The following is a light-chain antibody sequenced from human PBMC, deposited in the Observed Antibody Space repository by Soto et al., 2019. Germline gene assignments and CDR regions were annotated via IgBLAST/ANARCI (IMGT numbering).Light chain of an antibody. CDR1: SSDVGGYNY. Sequence: QSVLTQPPSASGSPGQSVTISCTVTSSDVGGYNYVSWYQQHPGKAPKLMIYEVSKRPSGVPDRFSGSKSGNTASLTVSGLQAEDEADYYSSSYAGSNNLVFGTGTKVTVL. V-gene: IGLV2-8*01. CDR3: SSYAGSNNLV. CDR2: EVS. J-gene: IGLJ1*01.